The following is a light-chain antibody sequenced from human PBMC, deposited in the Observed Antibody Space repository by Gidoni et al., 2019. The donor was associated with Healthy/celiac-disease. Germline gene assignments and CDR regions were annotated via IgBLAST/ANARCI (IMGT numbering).Light chain of an antibody. Sequence: DNVMTQTPLSLSVTPGQPASISCKSSQSLLHSDGKTYLYWYLQKPGQSPQPLIDEVSSRFSGVPDSFSGSGSGTDFTLKISRVEAEDVGVYYCMQGIHLPYTFGQGTKLEIK. CDR2: EVS. CDR1: QSLLHSDGKTY. V-gene: IGKV2-29*02. J-gene: IGKJ2*01. CDR3: MQGIHLPYT.